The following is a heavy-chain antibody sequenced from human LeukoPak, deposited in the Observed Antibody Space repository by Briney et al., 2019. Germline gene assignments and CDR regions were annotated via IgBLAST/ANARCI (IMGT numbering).Heavy chain of an antibody. Sequence: GGSLRLSCVASGFSFNGDWMNWVRQAPGKALEWVANIKPDGSQKYYVDSVKGRFTISRDNAEKSLFLQMNSLRAEDTAVYYCVRDGPAFLDFDYWGQGTLVTVSS. CDR3: VRDGPAFLDFDY. D-gene: IGHD2-2*01. CDR1: GFSFNGDW. V-gene: IGHV3-7*01. J-gene: IGHJ4*02. CDR2: IKPDGSQK.